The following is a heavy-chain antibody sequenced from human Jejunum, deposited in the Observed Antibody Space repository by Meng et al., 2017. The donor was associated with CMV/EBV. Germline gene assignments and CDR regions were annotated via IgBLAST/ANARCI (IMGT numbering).Heavy chain of an antibody. Sequence: SGFRFDNYWMTWVRQAPEKGLEWVANIKEDGSEKNYVDSVKGRFTISRDNSNNLVHLQMSDLRAEDTSVYYCARWGGEGSTSGLDSWGQGTLVTSPQ. CDR3: ARWGGEGSTSGLDS. V-gene: IGHV3-7*01. CDR1: GFRFDNYW. D-gene: IGHD2/OR15-2a*01. CDR2: IKEDGSEK. J-gene: IGHJ4*02.